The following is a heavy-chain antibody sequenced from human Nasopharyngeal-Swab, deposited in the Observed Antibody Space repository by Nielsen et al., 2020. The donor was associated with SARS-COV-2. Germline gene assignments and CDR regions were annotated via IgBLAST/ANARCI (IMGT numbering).Heavy chain of an antibody. V-gene: IGHV4-39*01. CDR2: IYYSATT. J-gene: IGHJ5*02. D-gene: IGHD2-8*01. CDR3: ARTARSTYCTTAACPPKVQWFDP. Sequence: PGKGLEWIGSIYYSATTYCNPSLKSRATLSVDRSKNQFSLKLSSVTAADTAVYYCARTARSTYCTTAACPPKVQWFDPWGQGNLVTVSS.